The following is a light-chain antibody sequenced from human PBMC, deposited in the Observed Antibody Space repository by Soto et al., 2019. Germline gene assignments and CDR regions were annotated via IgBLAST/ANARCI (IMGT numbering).Light chain of an antibody. CDR3: MQGTHWPWT. CDR2: KVS. V-gene: IGKV2-30*01. J-gene: IGKJ1*01. Sequence: DVVMPQSPLSLPVTLGQPASISCRSSQSLVYRDGNTYLNWFQQRPGQSPRRLIYKVSNRDSGFPVRFSGSGSGTDFKRKISRLEAEDVGVYYCMQGTHWPWTFGQGAQGEIK. CDR1: QSLVYRDGNTY.